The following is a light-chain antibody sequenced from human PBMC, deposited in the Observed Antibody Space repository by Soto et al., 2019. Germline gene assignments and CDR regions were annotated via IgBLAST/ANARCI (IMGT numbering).Light chain of an antibody. V-gene: IGLV2-14*01. CDR1: SSDVGGYNY. Sequence: QSVLTQPASVSGSPGQSITISCTGTSSDVGGYNYVSWYQQHPGKAPKLMIYEVSNRPSGVSNRFSGSKSGNTASLTISGLQAEDEADYDCSSYTSRSTLDYVFGSGTKLTVL. CDR2: EVS. CDR3: SSYTSRSTLDYV. J-gene: IGLJ1*01.